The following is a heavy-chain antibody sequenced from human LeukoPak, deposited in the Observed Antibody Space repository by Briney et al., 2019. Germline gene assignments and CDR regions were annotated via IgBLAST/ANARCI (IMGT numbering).Heavy chain of an antibody. CDR1: GYTFTSYG. CDR2: INAYNGNT. CDR3: AREHRWLQSLYYFDY. J-gene: IGHJ4*02. Sequence: ASVEVSCKASGYTFTSYGISWVRQAPGQGLEWMGWINAYNGNTNYAQKLQGRVTTTTDTSTSTAYMELKSLRSDDTAVYYCAREHRWLQSLYYFDYWGQGTLVTVSS. V-gene: IGHV1-18*01. D-gene: IGHD5-24*01.